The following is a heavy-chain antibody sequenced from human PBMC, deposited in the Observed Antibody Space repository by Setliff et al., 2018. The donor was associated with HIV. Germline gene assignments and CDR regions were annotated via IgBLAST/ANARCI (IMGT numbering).Heavy chain of an antibody. CDR1: GGSISSGGYY. J-gene: IGHJ4*02. CDR3: ARGPAGRLVFLSY. D-gene: IGHD6-6*01. CDR2: IYYSGST. V-gene: IGHV4-31*03. Sequence: SETLSLTCTVSGGSISSGGYYWSWIRQHPGKGLEWIGYIYYSGSTYYNPSLKSRVTISIDTSKNQFSLKLNSVTAADTAVYYCARGPAGRLVFLSYWGQGTLVTVSS.